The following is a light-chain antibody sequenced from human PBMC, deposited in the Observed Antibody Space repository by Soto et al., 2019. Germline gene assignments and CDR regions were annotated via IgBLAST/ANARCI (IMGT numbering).Light chain of an antibody. CDR1: QSVSSN. CDR3: QQHNSWPFT. V-gene: IGKV3-15*01. CDR2: GAS. Sequence: EIVMTQSPATLSVSPGERATLSCRASQSVSSNLAWYQQRPGQAPRLLIYGASTRATGIPARLSGSGSGTECTLTISSLQSEDLAVCDCQQHNSWPFTFGQGTKLEIK. J-gene: IGKJ2*01.